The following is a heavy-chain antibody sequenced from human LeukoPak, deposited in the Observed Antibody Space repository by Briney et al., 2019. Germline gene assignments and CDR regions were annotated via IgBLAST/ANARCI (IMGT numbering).Heavy chain of an antibody. D-gene: IGHD5-12*01. CDR2: ISSSSSYI. CDR1: GSTFSSYS. J-gene: IGHJ4*02. CDR3: ARTFGDIVATGLDY. V-gene: IGHV3-21*01. Sequence: GGSLRLSCAASGSTFSSYSMNWVRQAPGKGLEWVSSISSSSSYIYYADSVKGRFTISRDNAKNSLYLQMNSLRAEDTAVYYCARTFGDIVATGLDYWGQGTLVTVSS.